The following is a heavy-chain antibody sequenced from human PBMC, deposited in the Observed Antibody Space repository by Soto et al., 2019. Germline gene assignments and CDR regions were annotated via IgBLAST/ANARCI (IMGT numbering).Heavy chain of an antibody. D-gene: IGHD3-22*01. Sequence: SVKVSCKASGGTFSSYTISWVRQAPGQGLEWMGRIIPILGIANYAQKFQGRVTITADKSTSTAYMELSSLRSEDTAVYYCARLVYYDSSGYHNWFDPWGQGILVTV. CDR2: IIPILGIA. J-gene: IGHJ5*02. CDR1: GGTFSSYT. V-gene: IGHV1-69*02. CDR3: ARLVYYDSSGYHNWFDP.